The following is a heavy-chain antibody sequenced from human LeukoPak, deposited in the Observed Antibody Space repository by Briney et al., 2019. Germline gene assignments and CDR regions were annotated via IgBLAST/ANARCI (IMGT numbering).Heavy chain of an antibody. CDR1: GFTFSSYA. J-gene: IGHJ3*02. D-gene: IGHD3-10*01. CDR2: ISYDGSNK. CDR3: AKMGRLLWFGELSNDAFDI. Sequence: PGGSLRLSCAASGFTFSSYAMHWVRQAPGKGLEWVAVISYDGSNKYYADSVKGRFTISRDNSKNTLYLQMNSLRAEDTAVYYCAKMGRLLWFGELSNDAFDIWGQGTMVTVSS. V-gene: IGHV3-30-3*02.